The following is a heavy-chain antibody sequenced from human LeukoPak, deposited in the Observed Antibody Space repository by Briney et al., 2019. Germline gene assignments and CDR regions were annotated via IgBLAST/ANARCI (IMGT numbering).Heavy chain of an antibody. CDR1: GGSISSSSYY. J-gene: IGHJ4*02. Sequence: PSETLSLTCTVSGGSISSSSYYWGWIRQPPGKGLEWTGSIYYRGSTYYNPSLKSRLTISVDTSKNQFSLKLSSVTAADTAVYYCARVMGQLWFTGFDYWGQGTLVTVSS. V-gene: IGHV4-39*07. CDR3: ARVMGQLWFTGFDY. CDR2: IYYRGST. D-gene: IGHD5-18*01.